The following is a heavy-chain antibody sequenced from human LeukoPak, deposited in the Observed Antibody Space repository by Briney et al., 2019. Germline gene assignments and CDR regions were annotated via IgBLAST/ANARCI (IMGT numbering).Heavy chain of an antibody. CDR3: ARDLYDSSGYKFDY. CDR1: GGTFSSYA. V-gene: IGHV1-69*05. J-gene: IGHJ4*02. CDR2: IIPIFGTA. Sequence: GSSVKVSCKASGGTFSSYAISWVRQAPGQGLEWMGRIIPIFGTANYAQKFQGRVTITTDESTSTAYMELSRLRSDDTAVYYCARDLYDSSGYKFDYWGQGTLVTVSS. D-gene: IGHD3-22*01.